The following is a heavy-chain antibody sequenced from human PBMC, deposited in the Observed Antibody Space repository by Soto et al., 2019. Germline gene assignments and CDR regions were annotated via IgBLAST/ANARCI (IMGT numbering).Heavy chain of an antibody. CDR2: ISSSSSTI. D-gene: IGHD6-13*01. Sequence: GESLKISCAASGFTFSSHSMNWVRQAPGKGLEWVSYISSSSSTIYYADSVKGRFTISRDNAKNSLYLQMNSLRAEDTAVYYCARAYSSSSGKDAFDIWGQGTLVTVSS. V-gene: IGHV3-48*04. CDR3: ARAYSSSSGKDAFDI. J-gene: IGHJ3*02. CDR1: GFTFSSHS.